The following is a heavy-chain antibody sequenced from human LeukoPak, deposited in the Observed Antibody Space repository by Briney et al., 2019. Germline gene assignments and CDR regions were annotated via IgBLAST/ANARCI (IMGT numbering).Heavy chain of an antibody. CDR2: IIPIFGTA. D-gene: IGHD6-19*01. CDR3: ARDNQGYSSGWYYFDY. J-gene: IGHJ4*02. Sequence: ASVKVSCKASGGTFSSYAISWVRQAPGQGLEWMGRIIPIFGTANYAQKFRGRVTITTDESTSTAYMELSSLRSEDTAVYYCARDNQGYSSGWYYFDYWGQGTLVTVSS. CDR1: GGTFSSYA. V-gene: IGHV1-69*05.